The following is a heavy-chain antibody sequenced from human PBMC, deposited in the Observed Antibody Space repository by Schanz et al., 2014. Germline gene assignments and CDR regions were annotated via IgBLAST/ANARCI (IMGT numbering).Heavy chain of an antibody. V-gene: IGHV3-23*01. J-gene: IGHJ6*02. Sequence: EGQLLESGGGLIQPGGSLRLSCAASGFTFSSYAMSWVRQAPGKGLEWVSTISASGGSTYYADSVKGRFTISRDNSKNILYLQINSLRAEDTTVYYCVKARRKSNCSGGRCFHCSYYGMDVWGQGTTVTVSS. D-gene: IGHD2-15*01. CDR3: VKARRKSNCSGGRCFHCSYYGMDV. CDR2: ISASGGST. CDR1: GFTFSSYA.